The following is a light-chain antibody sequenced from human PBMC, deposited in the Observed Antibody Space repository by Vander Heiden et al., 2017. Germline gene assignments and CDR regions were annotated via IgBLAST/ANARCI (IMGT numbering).Light chain of an antibody. CDR3: SSYTRSTTLDYV. Sequence: QSALTHPASVSGSPGQSITISCTGTSSDVGGYPYVSWFQQHPGKAPKLLIYDVSHRPSGVSDRFSGSKSGNTASLTISGLQAEDEADYFCSSYTRSTTLDYVFGTGTKVTV. V-gene: IGLV2-14*03. CDR2: DVS. J-gene: IGLJ1*01. CDR1: SSDVGGYPY.